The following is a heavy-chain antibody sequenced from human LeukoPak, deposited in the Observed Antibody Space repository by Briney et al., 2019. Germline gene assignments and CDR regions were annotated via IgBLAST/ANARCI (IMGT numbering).Heavy chain of an antibody. J-gene: IGHJ4*02. Sequence: PGGSLRLSCAASGFTFSNYAMSWVRQAPGKGLDWVSGISGSGGDAYYADSVKGRFTISRDNSQNTLFLQMDSLRAEDTAVYYCSKSCQYTSSCYDYWGQGALVTVSS. D-gene: IGHD6-13*01. CDR2: ISGSGGDA. V-gene: IGHV3-23*01. CDR1: GFTFSNYA. CDR3: SKSCQYTSSCYDY.